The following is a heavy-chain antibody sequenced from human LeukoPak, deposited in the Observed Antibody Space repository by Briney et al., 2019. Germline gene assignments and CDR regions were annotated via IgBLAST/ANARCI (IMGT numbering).Heavy chain of an antibody. V-gene: IGHV3-48*04. D-gene: IGHD5-12*01. Sequence: SGGSLRLSCAAAGFTFSSYSMNWVRQAPGKGLEWVSYISYSSKTIFYADSVKGRFTVSRDNAKNSLYLQMNSLRAEDTAVYYCAKDRGATIFDDAFDIWGQGTMVTVSS. CDR3: AKDRGATIFDDAFDI. J-gene: IGHJ3*02. CDR2: ISYSSKTI. CDR1: GFTFSSYS.